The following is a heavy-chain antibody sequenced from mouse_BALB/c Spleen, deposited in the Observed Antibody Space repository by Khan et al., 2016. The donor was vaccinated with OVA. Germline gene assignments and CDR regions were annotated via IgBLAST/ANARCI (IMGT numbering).Heavy chain of an antibody. CDR3: ARWNYDGSNSWFGY. Sequence: QVQLKQSGAELMKPGASVKISCKPTGYTFSSYWIEWVKQRPGHGLEWIGEILPGSNSTNYNERFQGKATITAATSSNTAYMQLSSLKSEDSAIYSCARWNYDGSNSWFGYWGQGTLVTVSA. J-gene: IGHJ3*01. CDR1: GYTFSSYW. V-gene: IGHV1-9*01. D-gene: IGHD1-1*01. CDR2: ILPGSNST.